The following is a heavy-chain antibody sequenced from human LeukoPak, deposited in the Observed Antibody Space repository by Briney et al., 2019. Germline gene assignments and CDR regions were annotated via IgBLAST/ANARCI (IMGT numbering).Heavy chain of an antibody. J-gene: IGHJ4*02. CDR3: ARGGAATGNFDY. CDR2: IYHSGST. V-gene: IGHV4-38-2*01. D-gene: IGHD2-15*01. CDR1: GFSIRRGYY. Sequence: SETLSLTRAGSGFSIRRGYYWGWIPQPPGKGLERIGSIYHSGSTYYNPSLKSRVTISVDTYKNQFSLKLSSVTAADTAVYYCARGGAATGNFDYWGQGTLVTVSS.